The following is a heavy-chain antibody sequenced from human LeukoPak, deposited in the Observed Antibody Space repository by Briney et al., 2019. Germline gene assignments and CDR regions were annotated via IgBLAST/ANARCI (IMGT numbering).Heavy chain of an antibody. CDR1: GFTFSTFS. D-gene: IGHD6-13*01. CDR2: ISSSGTYI. CDR3: GRQAAPDY. V-gene: IGHV3-21*01. Sequence: SGRSLRLSCAASGFTFSTFSMNWVRQPPGKGLEWVASISSSGTYIYYADSMKGRFTISRDNGKNSLYLQMDSLRAEDTAVYYCGRQAAPDYWGQGTLVTVSS. J-gene: IGHJ4*02.